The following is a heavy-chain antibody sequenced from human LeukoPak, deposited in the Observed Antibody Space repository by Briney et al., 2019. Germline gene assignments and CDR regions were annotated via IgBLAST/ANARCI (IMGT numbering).Heavy chain of an antibody. CDR3: AKNGYCSSTSCVHFDY. V-gene: IGHV3-30*18. J-gene: IGHJ4*02. CDR2: ISYDGSNK. Sequence: PGGSLRLSCAASAFTFSSYGMSWVRQAPGKGLEWVAVISYDGSNKYYADSVKGRFTISRDNSKNTLYLQMNSLRAEDTAVYYCAKNGYCSSTSCVHFDYWGQGTLVTVSS. CDR1: AFTFSSYG. D-gene: IGHD2-2*01.